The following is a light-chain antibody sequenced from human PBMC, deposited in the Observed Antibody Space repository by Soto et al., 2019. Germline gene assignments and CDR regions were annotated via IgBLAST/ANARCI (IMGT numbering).Light chain of an antibody. J-gene: IGKJ4*01. V-gene: IGKV3-15*01. CDR1: QSVNSN. CDR3: QQYNDWPLT. CDR2: GAS. Sequence: EIVMTQSPATLSVSPGERATLSCRASQSVNSNLAWYQQKPGQAPRLLIYGASTRATGIPARFSGSGSGTEFTLTISSLQSEDCAVYYCQQYNDWPLTFGGGTKVDIK.